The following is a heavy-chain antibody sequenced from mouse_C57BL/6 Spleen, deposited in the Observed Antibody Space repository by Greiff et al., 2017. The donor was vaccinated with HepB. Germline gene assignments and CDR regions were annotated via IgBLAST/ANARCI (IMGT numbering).Heavy chain of an antibody. CDR2: INPGSGGT. CDR3: ARLEESYAMDY. Sequence: VQLQQSGAELVRPGTSVKVSCKASGYAFTNYLIEWVKQRPGQGLEWIGVINPGSGGTNYNEKFKGKATLTADKSSSTAYMQLSSLTSEDSAVYFCARLEESYAMDYWGKGTSLPVSS. D-gene: IGHD6-2*01. V-gene: IGHV1-54*01. J-gene: IGHJ4*01. CDR1: GYAFTNYL.